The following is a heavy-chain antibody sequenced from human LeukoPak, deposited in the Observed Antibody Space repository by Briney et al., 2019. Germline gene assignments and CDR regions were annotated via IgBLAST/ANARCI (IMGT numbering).Heavy chain of an antibody. V-gene: IGHV1-18*01. J-gene: IGHJ4*02. CDR2: VNTYSGNT. D-gene: IGHD3-22*01. CDR3: ARVESTYYYDSSGYSVL. CDR1: GYTFTSYG. Sequence: ASVKVSCKASGYTFTSYGMSWVRQAPGQGLEWLGWVNTYSGNTNYAQKIQGRVTMTRDTSMSTAYMELRSLRSDDTAVYYCARVESTYYYDSSGYSVLWGQGTLVTVSS.